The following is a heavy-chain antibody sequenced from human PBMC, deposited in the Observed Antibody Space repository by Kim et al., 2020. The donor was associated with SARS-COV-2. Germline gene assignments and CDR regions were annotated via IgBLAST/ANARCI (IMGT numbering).Heavy chain of an antibody. V-gene: IGHV4-34*01. Sequence: SETLSLTCAVYGGSFSGYYWSWIRQPPGKGLEWIGEINHSGSTNYNPSLKSRVTISVDTSKNQFSLKLSSVTAADTAVYYCASGRWERRNNWFDPWGQGT. J-gene: IGHJ5*02. CDR1: GGSFSGYY. D-gene: IGHD1-26*01. CDR3: ASGRWERRNNWFDP. CDR2: INHSGST.